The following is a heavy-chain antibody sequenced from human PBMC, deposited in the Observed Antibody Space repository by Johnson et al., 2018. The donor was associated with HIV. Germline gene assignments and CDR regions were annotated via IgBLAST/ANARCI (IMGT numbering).Heavy chain of an antibody. V-gene: IGHV3-64*01. CDR2: ISSNGGST. CDR1: GFTFSSYA. J-gene: IGHJ3*02. CDR3: ARGDGATGYHDAFDI. D-gene: IGHD1-26*01. Sequence: VQLVESGGGLVQPGGSLRLSCAASGFTFSSYAMHWVRQAPGKGLEYVSAISSNGGSTYYANSVKGRFTISRDNAKNSLYLQMNSLRAEDTAVYYCARGDGATGYHDAFDIWGQGTMVTVSS.